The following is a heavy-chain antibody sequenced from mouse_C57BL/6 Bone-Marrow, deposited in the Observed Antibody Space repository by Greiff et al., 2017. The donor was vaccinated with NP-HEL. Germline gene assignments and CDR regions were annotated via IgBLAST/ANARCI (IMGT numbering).Heavy chain of an antibody. V-gene: IGHV1-22*01. CDR3: ARAGLRRYAMDY. CDR1: GYTFTDYN. J-gene: IGHJ4*01. D-gene: IGHD2-4*01. Sequence: EVKLQESGPELVKPGASVKMSCKASGYTFTDYNMHWVKQSHGKSLEWIGYINPNNGGTSYNQKFKGKATLTVNKSSSTAYMELRSLTSEDSAVYYCARAGLRRYAMDYWGQGTSVTVSS. CDR2: INPNNGGT.